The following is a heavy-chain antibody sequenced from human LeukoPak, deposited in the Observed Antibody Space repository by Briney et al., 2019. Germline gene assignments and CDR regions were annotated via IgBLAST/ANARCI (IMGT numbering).Heavy chain of an antibody. D-gene: IGHD3-10*01. CDR3: ARDPTTLVPLPYYGRL. CDR2: INDRGRT. V-gene: IGHV4-34*01. J-gene: IGHJ4*02. Sequence: SETLSLTCAVHGGSFSGYHWNWIRQSPGKGLEWIGEINDRGRTNYNPSLKSRVTLSVDTSKKQFSLKLSSVTAADTAVYYCARDPTTLVPLPYYGRLWGQGTLVTVSS. CDR1: GGSFSGYH.